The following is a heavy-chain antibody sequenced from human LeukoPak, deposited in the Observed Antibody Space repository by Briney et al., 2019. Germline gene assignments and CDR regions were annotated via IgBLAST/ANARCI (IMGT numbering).Heavy chain of an antibody. D-gene: IGHD5-24*01. V-gene: IGHV3-74*01. CDR3: GRDTGDGYNSYFDY. J-gene: IGHJ4*02. Sequence: GGSLRLSCAASGFTLSTYWIHWLRQTPEKGLVWVSRISSDGSRTTYADSVKGRFTISRDNAKNTVYLQMNSLRAEDTAVYYCGRDTGDGYNSYFDYWGQGTMVTVSA. CDR2: ISSDGSRT. CDR1: GFTLSTYW.